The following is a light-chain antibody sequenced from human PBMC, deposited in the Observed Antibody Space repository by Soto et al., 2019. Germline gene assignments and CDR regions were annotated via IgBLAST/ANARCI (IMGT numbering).Light chain of an antibody. V-gene: IGLV1-44*01. CDR2: SDD. Sequence: QSVLTQPPSASGTPGQRVTISCSGSSSNIGIKIVSWYQQLPGTAPKLLIYSDDQRPSGVPDRFSASKSGTSASLAISGLQSEDEADYYCAAWDDGLDGPVFGGGTKLTVL. CDR3: AAWDDGLDGPV. CDR1: SSNIGIKI. J-gene: IGLJ2*01.